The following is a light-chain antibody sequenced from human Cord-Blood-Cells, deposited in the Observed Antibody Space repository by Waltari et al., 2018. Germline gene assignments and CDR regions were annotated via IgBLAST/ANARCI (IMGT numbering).Light chain of an antibody. V-gene: IGKV3-20*01. J-gene: IGKJ1*01. CDR1: QSLSSSY. Sequence: EVVLTQSPRTRTLSPGERAPLPCRSSQSLSSSYLAWYQQKPGQAPRLLIYGASSRATGIPDRFSGSGSGTDFTLTISRLEPEDFAVYYCQQYGSSPQTFGQGTKVEIK. CDR3: QQYGSSPQT. CDR2: GAS.